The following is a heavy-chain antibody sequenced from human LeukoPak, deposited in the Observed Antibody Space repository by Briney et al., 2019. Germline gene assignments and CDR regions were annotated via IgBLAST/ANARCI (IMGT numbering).Heavy chain of an antibody. V-gene: IGHV1-69*05. CDR3: ARLFPNLDAFDI. J-gene: IGHJ3*02. CDR1: GGTFSSYA. CDR2: IIPIFGTA. Sequence: GSSVKVSCKASGGTFSSYAISWVRQAPGQGIEWMGRIIPIFGTANYAQKFQGRVTITTDESTSTAYMELSSLRSEDKAVYYCARLFPNLDAFDIWGQGTMVTVSS. D-gene: IGHD2/OR15-2a*01.